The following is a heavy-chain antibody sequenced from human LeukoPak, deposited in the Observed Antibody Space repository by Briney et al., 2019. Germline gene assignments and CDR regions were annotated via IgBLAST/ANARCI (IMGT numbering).Heavy chain of an antibody. V-gene: IGHV1-2*02. J-gene: IGHJ4*02. Sequence: ASVKVSCKASGYTFTGYYMHWVRQAPGQGLEWMGWINPNSGGTNYAQKFQGRVTVTRDTSISTAYMELSRLRSDDTAVYYCARDPHYYDSSGAFDYWGQGTLVTVSS. D-gene: IGHD3-22*01. CDR2: INPNSGGT. CDR3: ARDPHYYDSSGAFDY. CDR1: GYTFTGYY.